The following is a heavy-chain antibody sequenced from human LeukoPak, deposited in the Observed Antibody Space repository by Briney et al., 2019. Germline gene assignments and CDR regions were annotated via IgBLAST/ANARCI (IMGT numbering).Heavy chain of an antibody. CDR1: GFTLSSYA. V-gene: IGHV3-48*04. CDR2: ISSSGSTI. Sequence: GGSLRLSCAASGFTLSSYAMSWVRQAPGKGLEWVSYISSSGSTIYYADSVKGRFTISRDNAKNSLYLQMNSLRAEDTAVYYCARYMTTVVVTYYYYYMDVWGKGTTVTISS. D-gene: IGHD4-23*01. J-gene: IGHJ6*03. CDR3: ARYMTTVVVTYYYYYMDV.